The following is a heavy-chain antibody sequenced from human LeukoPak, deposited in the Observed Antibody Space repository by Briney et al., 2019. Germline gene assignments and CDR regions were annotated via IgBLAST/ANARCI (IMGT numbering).Heavy chain of an antibody. CDR3: AKPWSTTNVVATAFDS. V-gene: IGHV3-23*01. Sequence: PGGSLRLSCAASGFTFSNYAMSWVRQAPGKGLEWVSALSGSGATTYYADSVKGRLTISRDNSQNTLYLQMNSLRAEDTAVYYCAKPWSTTNVVATAFDSWGQGTLVTVSS. J-gene: IGHJ4*02. D-gene: IGHD1-26*01. CDR1: GFTFSNYA. CDR2: LSGSGATT.